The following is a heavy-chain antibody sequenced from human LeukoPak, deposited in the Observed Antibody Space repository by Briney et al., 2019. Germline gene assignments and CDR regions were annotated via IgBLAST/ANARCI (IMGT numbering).Heavy chain of an antibody. CDR2: IRSDGSIT. CDR1: GFTFSGYW. D-gene: IGHD1-26*01. J-gene: IGHJ4*02. Sequence: GGSLRLSCAASGFTFSGYWMHWVRQAPGKGLAWVSVIRSDGSITTYADSVRGRFTISRDTAKNTLYLQLNSLRAEDTAVYYCARDGRSGNFDKWGQGTLVSVSS. CDR3: ARDGRSGNFDK. V-gene: IGHV3-74*01.